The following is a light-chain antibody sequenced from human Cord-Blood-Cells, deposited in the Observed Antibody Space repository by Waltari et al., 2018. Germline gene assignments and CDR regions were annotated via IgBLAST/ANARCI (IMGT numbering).Light chain of an antibody. CDR1: QSVSSN. J-gene: IGKJ1*01. CDR3: QQYNNWPPWT. Sequence: EIVMTQSPATLSVSPGERATLSCRASQSVSSNLAWYQQKPGQAPRLLIYGASTRATGIPARFSGSGSATEFTLTSSSVQSEDFAVYYCQQYNNWPPWTFGQGTKLEIK. CDR2: GAS. V-gene: IGKV3-15*01.